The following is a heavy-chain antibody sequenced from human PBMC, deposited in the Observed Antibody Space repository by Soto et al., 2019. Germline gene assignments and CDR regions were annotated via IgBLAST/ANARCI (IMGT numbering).Heavy chain of an antibody. D-gene: IGHD3-22*01. CDR1: GGSISSGDYY. CDR3: ASYDSTKEYFDY. V-gene: IGHV4-30-4*01. CDR2: IYYSGST. J-gene: IGHJ4*02. Sequence: KPSETLSLTCTVSGGSISSGDYYWSWIRQPPGKGLEWIGYIYYSGSTYYNPSLKSRVTISVDTSKNQFSLKLSSVTAADTAVYYCASYDSTKEYFDYWGQGTLVTVSS.